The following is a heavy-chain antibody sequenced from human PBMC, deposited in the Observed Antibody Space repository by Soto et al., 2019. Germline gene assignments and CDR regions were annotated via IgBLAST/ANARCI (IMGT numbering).Heavy chain of an antibody. Sequence: QLQLQESGPGLVKPSETLSLSCTVSGDSIRTSSSYYWGWIRQPPGKGLEWIANMYYSGSTYYNPSLKSRVTISLETSKNQFSLKLSSVTAADTAVYYCARIKIVGILTYYMDVWGKGTTVTVSS. V-gene: IGHV4-39*01. J-gene: IGHJ6*03. CDR1: GDSIRTSSSYY. CDR3: ARIKIVGILTYYMDV. CDR2: MYYSGST. D-gene: IGHD3-3*01.